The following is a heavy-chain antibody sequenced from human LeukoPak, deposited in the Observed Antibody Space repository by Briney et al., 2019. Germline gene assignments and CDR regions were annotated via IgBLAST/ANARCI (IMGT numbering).Heavy chain of an antibody. Sequence: GRSLRLSCAASGFTFDDYAMHWVRQAPGKGLEWVSGISWNSGGIGYADSVKGRFTISRDNAKNSLYLQMNSLRAEDMALYYCAKDLSPHYYDSSGYYPGAFDIWGQGTMVTVSS. CDR1: GFTFDDYA. J-gene: IGHJ3*02. CDR2: ISWNSGGI. D-gene: IGHD3-22*01. V-gene: IGHV3-9*03. CDR3: AKDLSPHYYDSSGYYPGAFDI.